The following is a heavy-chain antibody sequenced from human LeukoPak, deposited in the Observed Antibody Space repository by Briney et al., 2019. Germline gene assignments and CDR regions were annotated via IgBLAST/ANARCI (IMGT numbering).Heavy chain of an antibody. CDR2: IRTTAEGAKYA. Sequence: GGSLRLSCATSGFSFTDYPMNWVRQAPGKGLEWISNIRTTAEGAKYAYYADSVKGRFSISRDNSKNTLYVQMNSLGAEDTAVYYCAKGAAGTLVGHYFDSWGQGTLVTVSS. CDR3: AKGAAGTLVGHYFDS. CDR1: GFSFTDYP. V-gene: IGHV3-23*01. D-gene: IGHD2-21*01. J-gene: IGHJ4*02.